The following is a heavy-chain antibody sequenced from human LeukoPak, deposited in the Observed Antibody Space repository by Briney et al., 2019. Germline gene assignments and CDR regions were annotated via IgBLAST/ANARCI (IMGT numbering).Heavy chain of an antibody. Sequence: GGSLRLSCAASGFTLSDYWMNWVRQAPGKGREWVANINLHGSVKLHVDSVEGRFTISRDNAKNSLFLQMTSLKVEDTAVYYCAAWGLYNYWGQGTLVTVSS. CDR3: AAWGLYNY. V-gene: IGHV3-7*01. CDR1: GFTLSDYW. CDR2: INLHGSVK. D-gene: IGHD7-27*01. J-gene: IGHJ4*02.